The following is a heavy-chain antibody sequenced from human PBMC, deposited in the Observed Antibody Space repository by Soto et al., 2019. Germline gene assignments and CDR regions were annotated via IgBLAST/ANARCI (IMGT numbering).Heavy chain of an antibody. CDR1: GGTFSSYA. V-gene: IGHV1-69*13. CDR3: ARVWNTDYYDSSGYYYYYYYYGMDV. J-gene: IGHJ6*02. Sequence: ASVKVSCKASGGTFSSYAISWVRQAPGQGLEWMGGIIPIFGTANYAQKFQGRVTITADESTSTAYMELSSLRSEDTAVYYCARVWNTDYYDSSGYYYYYYYYGMDVWGQGTTVTVSS. CDR2: IIPIFGTA. D-gene: IGHD3-22*01.